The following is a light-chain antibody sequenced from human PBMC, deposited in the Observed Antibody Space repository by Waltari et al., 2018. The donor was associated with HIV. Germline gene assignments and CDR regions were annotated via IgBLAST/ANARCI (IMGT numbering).Light chain of an antibody. CDR2: SKN. Sequence: QSVLTQPPSASGTPGQRVSLSCSGSRSNIGSYCVYWYQQLPGTAPTPRISSKNQRPSGAPVRFSGSKSGSSASLAISGLRSEDEADYYCAAWTDSLSGVVFGGGTKLSVL. CDR1: RSNIGSYC. CDR3: AAWTDSLSGVV. V-gene: IGLV1-47*01. J-gene: IGLJ2*01.